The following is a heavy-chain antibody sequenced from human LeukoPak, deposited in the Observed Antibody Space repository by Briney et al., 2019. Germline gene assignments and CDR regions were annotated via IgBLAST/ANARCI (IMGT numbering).Heavy chain of an antibody. Sequence: ASVKVSCKASGYTFTGYYMHWVRQAPGQGLEWIGRINPNSGGTNYAQKFQGRVTMTRDTSISTAYMELSRLRSGDTAVYYCARVTPLYYYYYGMDVWGQGTTVTVSS. CDR3: ARVTPLYYYYYGMDV. V-gene: IGHV1-2*06. CDR2: INPNSGGT. J-gene: IGHJ6*02. CDR1: GYTFTGYY.